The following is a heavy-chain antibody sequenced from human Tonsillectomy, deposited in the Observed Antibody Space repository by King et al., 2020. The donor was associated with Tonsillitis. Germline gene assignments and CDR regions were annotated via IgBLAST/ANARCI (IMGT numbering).Heavy chain of an antibody. D-gene: IGHD3-10*01. Sequence: VQLVQSGGGLVKPGGSLRLSCAASGFTFSDYYMSWIRQAPGKGLEWISYITSSRNYTNYADSVKGRFTISRDNAKNSLFLQRNSLRADDTAVYYWARVQRGSNAFDIWGQGTMVTVSS. J-gene: IGHJ3*02. CDR2: ITSSRNYT. CDR3: ARVQRGSNAFDI. CDR1: GFTFSDYY. V-gene: IGHV3-11*05.